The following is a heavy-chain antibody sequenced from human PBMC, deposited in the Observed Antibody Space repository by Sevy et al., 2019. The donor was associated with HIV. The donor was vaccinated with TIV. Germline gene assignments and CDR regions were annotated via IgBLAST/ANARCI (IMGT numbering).Heavy chain of an antibody. V-gene: IGHV3-64D*06. J-gene: IGHJ6*03. D-gene: IGHD6-19*01. CDR2: ISSNGDST. CDR1: GFTFSNYG. CDR3: VKASRSVAVAGSYYFYCMDV. Sequence: GGSLRLSCSASGFTFSNYGMHWVSQSPGKGLEYVSGISSNGDSTYYADSVKGRFTVSRDNSKNTLYLQMSSLRPEETAMYYCVKASRSVAVAGSYYFYCMDVWGKGTTVTVSS.